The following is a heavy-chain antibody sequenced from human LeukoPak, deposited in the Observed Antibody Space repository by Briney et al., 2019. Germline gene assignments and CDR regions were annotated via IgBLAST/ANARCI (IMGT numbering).Heavy chain of an antibody. D-gene: IGHD3-22*01. CDR1: GYTFTSYD. V-gene: IGHV1-8*03. J-gene: IGHJ4*02. Sequence: ASVKVSCKASGYTFTSYDINWVRQATGQGLEWMGWMNPNSGNTGYAQKFQGRVTITRNTSISTAYMELSSLRSEDTAVYYCAADIGPGRYYYDSSGLLGWGQGTLVTVSS. CDR2: MNPNSGNT. CDR3: AADIGPGRYYYDSSGLLG.